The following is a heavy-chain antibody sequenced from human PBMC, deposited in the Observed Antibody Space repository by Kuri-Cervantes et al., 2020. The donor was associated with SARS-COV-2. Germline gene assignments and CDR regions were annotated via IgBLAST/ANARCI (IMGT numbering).Heavy chain of an antibody. Sequence: SETLSLTCTVSGGSFSSHYWSWIRQPPGKGLEWIGYIYYSGSTNYNPSLKSRVTISVDTSKNQFSLKLSSVTAADTAVYYCASSSSSWPYYFDYWGQGTLVTVSS. D-gene: IGHD6-13*01. CDR2: IYYSGST. V-gene: IGHV4-59*08. CDR3: ASSSSSWPYYFDY. J-gene: IGHJ4*02. CDR1: GGSFSSHY.